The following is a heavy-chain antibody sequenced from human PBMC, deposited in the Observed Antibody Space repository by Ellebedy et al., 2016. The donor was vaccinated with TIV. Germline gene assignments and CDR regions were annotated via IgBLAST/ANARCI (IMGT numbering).Heavy chain of an antibody. Sequence: GESLKISXAASGFTFSSYGMHWVRQAPGKGLEWVAVIWYDGSNKYYADSVKGRFTISRDNSKNTLYLQMNSLRAEDTAVYYCATDTSSGRDAFDIWGQGTMVTVSS. D-gene: IGHD3-10*01. CDR3: ATDTSSGRDAFDI. CDR1: GFTFSSYG. CDR2: IWYDGSNK. V-gene: IGHV3-33*01. J-gene: IGHJ3*02.